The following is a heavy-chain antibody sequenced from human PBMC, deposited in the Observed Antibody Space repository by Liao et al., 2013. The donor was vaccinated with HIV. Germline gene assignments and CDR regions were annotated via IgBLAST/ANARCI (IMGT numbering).Heavy chain of an antibody. CDR3: ARGRRGVACDY. D-gene: IGHD3-3*01. Sequence: QLQLQESGPGLVKPSQTLSLTCTVSGGSISSGSYYWSWIRQPAGKGLEWIGRIYSSGSTNYNHSLKSRVTISVDTSKNQFSLKLSSVTAADTAVYYCARGRRGVACDYWGQGTLVTVSS. V-gene: IGHV4-61*02. J-gene: IGHJ4*02. CDR2: IYSSGST. CDR1: GGSISSGSYY.